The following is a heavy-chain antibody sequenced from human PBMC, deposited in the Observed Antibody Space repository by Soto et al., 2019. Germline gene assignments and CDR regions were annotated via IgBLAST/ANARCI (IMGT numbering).Heavy chain of an antibody. J-gene: IGHJ4*02. CDR3: ASPYTATIHNGLNS. CDR1: GFTFSRHW. V-gene: IGHV3-74*01. Sequence: EVQLVESGGGLVQPGGSLRFSCAASGFTFSRHWMHWVRQAPGKGLVWVSRISSDGTSTNYADSVKGRFTISRDNAKNTLYLQMNSLRGEDTAVYHCASPYTATIHNGLNSWGQGTLVTVSS. CDR2: ISSDGTST. D-gene: IGHD5-12*01.